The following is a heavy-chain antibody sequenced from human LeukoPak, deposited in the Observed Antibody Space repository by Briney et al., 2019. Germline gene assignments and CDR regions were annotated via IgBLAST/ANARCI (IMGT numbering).Heavy chain of an antibody. D-gene: IGHD1-26*01. V-gene: IGHV3-7*03. CDR2: IKQDGSEK. Sequence: GGSLRLSCTTSGLTLSNYWMIWVRQAPGKGLQWVAKIKQDGSEKYYVDSVKGRFTISRDNAENSLYLQMNSLRVEDTAVYYCAARSSGNPYFWGQGTLVTVSS. CDR1: GLTLSNYW. CDR3: AARSSGNPYF. J-gene: IGHJ4*02.